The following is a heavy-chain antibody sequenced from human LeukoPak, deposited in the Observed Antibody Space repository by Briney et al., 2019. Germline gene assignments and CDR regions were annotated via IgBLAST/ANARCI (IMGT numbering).Heavy chain of an antibody. J-gene: IGHJ5*02. Sequence: SETLSLTCTVSGGSISSGDYYWSWIRQPPGKGLEWIGYIYYSGSTYYNPSLKSRVTISVDTSKNQFSLKLSSVTAADTAVYYCARDHDPRLRSVPAAAGEPQIGFMFDPWGQGTLVTVSS. CDR1: GGSISSGDYY. CDR3: ARDHDPRLRSVPAAAGEPQIGFMFDP. CDR2: IYYSGST. V-gene: IGHV4-30-4*01. D-gene: IGHD1-1*01.